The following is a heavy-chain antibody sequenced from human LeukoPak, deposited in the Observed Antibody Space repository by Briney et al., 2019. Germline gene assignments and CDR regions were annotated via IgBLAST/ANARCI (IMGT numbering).Heavy chain of an antibody. J-gene: IGHJ4*02. Sequence: SETLSLTCTVSGGSISSYYWSWIRQPPGKGLEWIGYIYYSGSTNYNPSLKSRVTISVDTSKNQLSLKLSSVTAADTAVYYCARLLSGTRFDYWGQGTLVTVSS. CDR2: IYYSGST. V-gene: IGHV4-59*01. D-gene: IGHD3-3*01. CDR3: ARLLSGTRFDY. CDR1: GGSISSYY.